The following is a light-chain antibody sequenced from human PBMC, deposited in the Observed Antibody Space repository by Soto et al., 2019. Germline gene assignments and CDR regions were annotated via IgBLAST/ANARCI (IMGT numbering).Light chain of an antibody. Sequence: DIQMTQSPSTLSASVGDRVTITCRASQSISPWLAWYQQKPGKAPKILIYKASSLESGVPSRFSGSGSGTEFTLTISSLQPDDFATYYCQQYNSYSPITFGQGTRLEIK. V-gene: IGKV1-5*03. CDR3: QQYNSYSPIT. CDR1: QSISPW. J-gene: IGKJ5*01. CDR2: KAS.